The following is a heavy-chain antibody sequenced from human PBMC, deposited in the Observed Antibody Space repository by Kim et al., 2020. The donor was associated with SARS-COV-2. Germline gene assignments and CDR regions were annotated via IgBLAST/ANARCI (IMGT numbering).Heavy chain of an antibody. CDR3: ARGAPHFLEWLGGFDP. J-gene: IGHJ5*02. CDR2: IKQDGSEK. D-gene: IGHD3-3*01. CDR1: GFTFSSYW. Sequence: GGSLRLSCAASGFTFSSYWMSWVRQAPGKGLEWVANIKQDGSEKYYVDSVKGRFTISRDNAKNSLYLQMNSLRAEDTAVYYCARGAPHFLEWLGGFDPWGQGTLVTVSS. V-gene: IGHV3-7*03.